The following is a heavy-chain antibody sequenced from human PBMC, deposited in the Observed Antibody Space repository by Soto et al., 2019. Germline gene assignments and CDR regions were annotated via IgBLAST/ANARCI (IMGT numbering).Heavy chain of an antibody. J-gene: IGHJ4*02. CDR3: ARDLGSGRRYFDY. CDR2: ISDSGSTI. V-gene: IGHV3-48*02. Sequence: GGSLRLSCAASGFTFSSFSMNWVRQAPGKGLEWVSHISDSGSTIYYADSVRGRLTISRDNAQNSLFLQMKYLRDEDTAVYYCARDLGSGRRYFDYWGQGTLVTVSS. D-gene: IGHD6-19*01. CDR1: GFTFSSFS.